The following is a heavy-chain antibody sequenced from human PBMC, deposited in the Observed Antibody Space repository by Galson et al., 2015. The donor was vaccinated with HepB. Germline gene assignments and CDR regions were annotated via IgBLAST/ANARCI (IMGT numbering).Heavy chain of an antibody. CDR2: IYHSGST. CDR1: GGSISSSNW. V-gene: IGHV4-4*02. D-gene: IGHD3-3*01. Sequence: SETLSLTCAVSGGSISSSNWWSWVRQPPGKGLEWIGEIYHSGSTNYNPSLMSRVTISVDKSKNQFSLKLSSVTAADTAVYYCARGVSEYDFWSGYYTPVWGKGTTVTVSS. J-gene: IGHJ6*04. CDR3: ARGVSEYDFWSGYYTPV.